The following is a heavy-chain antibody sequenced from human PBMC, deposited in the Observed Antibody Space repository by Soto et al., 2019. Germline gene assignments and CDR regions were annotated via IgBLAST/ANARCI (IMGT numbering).Heavy chain of an antibody. V-gene: IGHV3-23*01. CDR2: ISSGGTTT. CDR3: AREGGSIGGWFGRKFDS. J-gene: IGHJ4*02. Sequence: GSLRLSCTASGFSFSTHAMSWVRQAPGKGLEWVSSISSGGTTTFYAASVEGRFTISRDKSTNTLYLQMNSLRADDPAVYYCAREGGSIGGWFGRKFDSWGQGTQVTVSS. CDR1: GFSFSTHA. D-gene: IGHD6-19*01.